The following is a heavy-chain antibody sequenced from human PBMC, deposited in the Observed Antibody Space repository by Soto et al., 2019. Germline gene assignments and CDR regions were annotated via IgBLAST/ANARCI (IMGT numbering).Heavy chain of an antibody. CDR2: TRSNGEYT. J-gene: IGHJ6*02. V-gene: IGHV3-23*01. D-gene: IGHD6-6*01. Sequence: PGGALRLSCVGSGITCSNYAMTWVRQAPGKGLEWVSTTRSNGEYTYYADSVKGRFTVSRDNSQNALFLEMSSLRAEDTAVYYCAKESMSVAVSASRVYGMDVWGQGTTFIVS. CDR1: GITCSNYA. CDR3: AKESMSVAVSASRVYGMDV.